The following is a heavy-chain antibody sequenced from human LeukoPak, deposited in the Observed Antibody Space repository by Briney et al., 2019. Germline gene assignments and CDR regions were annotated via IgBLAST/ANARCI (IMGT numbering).Heavy chain of an antibody. V-gene: IGHV4-61*02. CDR1: GGSISSGNYY. J-gene: IGHJ4*02. CDR2: VYPSGNT. D-gene: IGHD3-9*01. Sequence: PSQTLSLTCTVSGGSISSGNYYWNWIRQPAGKGLEWIGRVYPSGNTDYNPSLKSRVTISLDTSKNQFSLNLSSVTAADTAVYYCARSKDILTGYCFDYWGQGTLVTVSS. CDR3: ARSKDILTGYCFDY.